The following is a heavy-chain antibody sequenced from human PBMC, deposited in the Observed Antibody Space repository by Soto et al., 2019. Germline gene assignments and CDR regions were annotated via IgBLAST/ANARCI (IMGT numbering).Heavy chain of an antibody. D-gene: IGHD3-10*01. CDR2: ISGSGGSA. CDR1: GFAINNYA. V-gene: IGHV3-23*01. CDR3: AKDLFGDSDKWFDP. Sequence: EVQLLESGGGLVQPGGSLRLSCAASGFAINNYAMTWVRQAPGKGPEWVSVISGSGGSAYYADSVKGRFTISRDNSKNTLFLQMRSLRVEDTAVYYCAKDLFGDSDKWFDPWGQGTLVTVSS. J-gene: IGHJ5*02.